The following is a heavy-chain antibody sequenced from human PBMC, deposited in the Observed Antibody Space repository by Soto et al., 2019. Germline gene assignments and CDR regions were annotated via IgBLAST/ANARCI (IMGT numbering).Heavy chain of an antibody. Sequence: GGSLRLSCAASGFTFSDYYMSWIRQAPGKGLEWVSYISSSTNTIYYVDSVKGRFTISRDNIKNVLYLQMNTLRVDDTALYYCARVGQDYYYGMDVWGQGTTVTVSS. CDR1: GFTFSDYY. J-gene: IGHJ6*02. CDR2: ISSSTNTI. V-gene: IGHV3-11*01. CDR3: ARVGQDYYYGMDV.